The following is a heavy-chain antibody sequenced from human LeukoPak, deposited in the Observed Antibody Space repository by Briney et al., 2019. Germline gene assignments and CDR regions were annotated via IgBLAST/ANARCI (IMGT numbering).Heavy chain of an antibody. J-gene: IGHJ4*02. CDR1: GFTFSTYW. CDR3: ARGRSSPSDILWYFDY. CDR2: IKPDGSEK. D-gene: IGHD6-6*01. Sequence: GGSLRLSCAASGFTFSTYWMTWVRQAPGKGLEWVANIKPDGSEKYYVDSVKGRFTMSRDNAKKSLYLEMSSLRAEDTAVYYCARGRSSPSDILWYFDYWGQGTVVTVSS. V-gene: IGHV3-7*01.